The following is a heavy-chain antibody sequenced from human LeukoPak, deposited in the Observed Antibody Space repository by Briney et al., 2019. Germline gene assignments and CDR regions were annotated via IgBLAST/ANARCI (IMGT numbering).Heavy chain of an antibody. J-gene: IGHJ4*02. V-gene: IGHV3-23*01. CDR2: ISGSGGST. Sequence: GGSLRLSCAASGFTFSSYALSWVRQAPGKGLEWVSAISGSGGSTYYADSVKGRFTISRDNSKNTLYLQMNSLRAEDTAVYYCAKRDGYSSGWYKYFDYWGQGTLVTVSS. CDR3: AKRDGYSSGWYKYFDY. CDR1: GFTFSSYA. D-gene: IGHD6-19*01.